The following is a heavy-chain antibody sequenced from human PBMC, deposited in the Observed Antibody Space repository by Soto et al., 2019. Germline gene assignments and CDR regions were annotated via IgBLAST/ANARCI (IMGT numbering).Heavy chain of an antibody. J-gene: IGHJ4*02. D-gene: IGHD5-18*01. Sequence: GGSLRLSCAASGFYFPYYAMHWIRQAPGKGLEWLAVIWSNGNTKDYSDSVKGRFTISRDSSSNTLYLQMNNLSAEDTALYYCAKDREGTGYNFDYWGQGTLVTVSS. CDR2: IWSNGNTK. CDR3: AKDREGTGYNFDY. V-gene: IGHV3-33*06. CDR1: GFYFPYYA.